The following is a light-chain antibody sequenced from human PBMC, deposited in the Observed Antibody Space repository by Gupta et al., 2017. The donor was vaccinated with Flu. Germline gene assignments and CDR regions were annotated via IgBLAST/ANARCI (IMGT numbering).Light chain of an antibody. CDR3: QQFNSSPYT. CDR1: QTLPHNY. J-gene: IGKJ2*01. CDR2: GAS. V-gene: IGKV3-20*01. Sequence: GTLSLSPGERATLSCRANQTLPHNYVAWYQQKVGQPPRLLIYGASNRATGIPDRFSGSWSGTDFTLTISRLDPEDFAVYYCQQFNSSPYTFGQGTRLEIK.